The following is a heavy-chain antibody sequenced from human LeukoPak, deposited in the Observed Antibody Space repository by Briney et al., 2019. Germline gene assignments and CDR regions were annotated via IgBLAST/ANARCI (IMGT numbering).Heavy chain of an antibody. CDR3: ARATHYYGSGSYYGDFDY. D-gene: IGHD3-10*01. V-gene: IGHV4-38-2*02. Sequence: SETLSLTCTVSGYSISSGYYWGWIRQPPGKGLEWIGSIYHSGSTYYNPSLKSRVTISVDTSKNQFSLKLSSVTAADTAVYYCARATHYYGSGSYYGDFDYWGQGTLVTVSS. J-gene: IGHJ4*02. CDR1: GYSISSGYY. CDR2: IYHSGST.